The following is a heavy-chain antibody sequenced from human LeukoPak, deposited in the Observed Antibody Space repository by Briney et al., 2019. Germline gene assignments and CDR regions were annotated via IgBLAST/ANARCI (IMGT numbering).Heavy chain of an antibody. J-gene: IGHJ6*03. CDR2: IYYSGST. V-gene: IGHV4-59*12. D-gene: IGHD2-15*01. CDR3: ARGRRYCSGGSCVRHYNYYYYYYVDV. CDR1: GGSISSYY. Sequence: SETLSLTCTVSGGSISSYYWSWIRQPPGKGLEWIGYIYYSGSTNYNPSLKSRVTISVDTSKNQFSLKLSSVTAADTAVYYCARGRRYCSGGSCVRHYNYYYYYYVDVWGKGTTVTVSS.